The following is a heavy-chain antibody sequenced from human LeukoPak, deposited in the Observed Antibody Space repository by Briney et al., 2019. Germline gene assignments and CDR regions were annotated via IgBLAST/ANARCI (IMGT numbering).Heavy chain of an antibody. CDR2: IYPGDSDT. CDR1: GYSFTSYW. V-gene: IGHV5-51*01. CDR3: AISSSQSRRPLTFNWFDP. J-gene: IGHJ5*02. Sequence: GESLKISCKGSGYSFTSYWIGWVRQMPGKGLEWMGIIYPGDSDTRYSPSFQGQVTISADKSISTAYLQWSSLKASDTAMYYCAISSSQSRRPLTFNWFDPWGQGTLVTVSS. D-gene: IGHD6-13*01.